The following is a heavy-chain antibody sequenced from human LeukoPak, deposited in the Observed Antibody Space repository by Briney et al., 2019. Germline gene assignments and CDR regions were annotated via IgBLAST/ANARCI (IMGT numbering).Heavy chain of an antibody. CDR2: IKLDGSEK. V-gene: IGHV3-7*01. CDR3: ARHPLYGGNYFFDY. Sequence: GGSLRLSCAASGFTFSSYWMTWVRQAPGKGLEWVANIKLDGSEKYYVDSVKGRFTISRDNAKNSVYLQMNNLRAEDTAVYYCARHPLYGGNYFFDYWGQGSLVTVSS. CDR1: GFTFSSYW. J-gene: IGHJ4*02. D-gene: IGHD4-23*01.